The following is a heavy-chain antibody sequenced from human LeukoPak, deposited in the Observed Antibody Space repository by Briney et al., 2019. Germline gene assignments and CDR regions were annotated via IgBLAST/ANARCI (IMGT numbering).Heavy chain of an antibody. J-gene: IGHJ4*02. CDR2: IYYSGRT. Sequence: SETLSLTCTVSGCSISSADYYWSWIRQPPGKSLEWIGYIYYSGRTHYNPSLKSRVTISVDTSKNQFSLKLSSVTAADTAVYYCARGTGLDTAGNFDYWGQGTLVTVSS. CDR1: GCSISSADYY. D-gene: IGHD5-18*01. CDR3: ARGTGLDTAGNFDY. V-gene: IGHV4-30-4*01.